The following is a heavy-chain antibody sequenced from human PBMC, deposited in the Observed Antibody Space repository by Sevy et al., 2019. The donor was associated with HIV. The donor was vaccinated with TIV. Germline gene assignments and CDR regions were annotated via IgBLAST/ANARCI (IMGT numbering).Heavy chain of an antibody. CDR2: ISSSSSTI. CDR1: GLTFSTYS. Sequence: GGSLRLSCAASGLTFSTYSMNWVRQAPGKGLEWASYISSSSSTIYYADSVKRRFTISRDNAKNSLYLQMNSLRAEDTAVYYCASPLPFYYGSGSEEFDYWGRGTLVTVSS. V-gene: IGHV3-48*01. J-gene: IGHJ4*02. D-gene: IGHD3-10*01. CDR3: ASPLPFYYGSGSEEFDY.